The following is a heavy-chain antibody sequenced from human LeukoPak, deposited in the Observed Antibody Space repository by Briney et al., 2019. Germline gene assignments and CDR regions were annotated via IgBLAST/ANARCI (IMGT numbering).Heavy chain of an antibody. D-gene: IGHD3-3*01. CDR1: GFTFSIYG. CDR2: ISYDGSNK. J-gene: IGHJ6*02. CDR3: AKALGITIFGVVNSDYYYGMDV. Sequence: GGSLRLSCAASGFTFSIYGMHWVRQAPGKGLEWVAVISYDGSNKYYADSVKGRFTISRDNSKNTLYLQMNSLRAEDTAEYYCAKALGITIFGVVNSDYYYGMDVWGQGTTVTVSS. V-gene: IGHV3-30*18.